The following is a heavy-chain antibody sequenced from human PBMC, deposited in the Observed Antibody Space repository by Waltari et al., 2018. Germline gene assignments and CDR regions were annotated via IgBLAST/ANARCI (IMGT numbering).Heavy chain of an antibody. J-gene: IGHJ4*02. CDR3: ATSSDSSGYYPVRY. CDR1: GYTFTDYY. D-gene: IGHD3-22*01. CDR2: INPNSGGT. Sequence: QVQLVQSGAEVKKPGASVKVSCKASGYTFTDYYRHWVRQAPGQGLEWMTGINPNSGGTNYAQKFQGRVAITRDTSISTAYMELSRLTSDDTAVYYCATSSDSSGYYPVRYWGQGTLVTVSS. V-gene: IGHV1-2*02.